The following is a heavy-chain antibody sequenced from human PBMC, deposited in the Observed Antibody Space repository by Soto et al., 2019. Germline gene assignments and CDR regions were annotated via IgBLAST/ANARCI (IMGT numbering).Heavy chain of an antibody. Sequence: QVQLVQSGAEVKKPGASVKVSCKASGHTFTSYGISWVRQAPGQRLEWMGWISANNGNTNYARKFQGRVTMTPDTSTRTAYMELRRLRSDDRAVYYCARASCSSTSCYVGYWAQGTLVTVSS. D-gene: IGHD2-2*01. V-gene: IGHV1-18*01. CDR1: GHTFTSYG. J-gene: IGHJ4*02. CDR2: ISANNGNT. CDR3: ARASCSSTSCYVGY.